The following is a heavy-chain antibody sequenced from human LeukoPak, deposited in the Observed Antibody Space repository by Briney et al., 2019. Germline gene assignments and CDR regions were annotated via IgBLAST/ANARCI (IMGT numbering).Heavy chain of an antibody. D-gene: IGHD6-6*01. CDR3: ARGAARYFQH. J-gene: IGHJ1*01. V-gene: IGHV4-34*01. CDR2: INHSGST. CDR1: GGSFSGYY. Sequence: SETLSLTCAVYGGSFSGYYWSWIRQPPGKGLEWIGEINHSGSTNYNPSLKSRVTISVDTSKNQFSLKLSSVTVADTAVYYCARGAARYFQHWGQGTLVTVSS.